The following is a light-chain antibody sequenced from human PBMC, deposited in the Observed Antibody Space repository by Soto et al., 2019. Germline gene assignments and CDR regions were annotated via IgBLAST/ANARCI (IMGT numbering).Light chain of an antibody. V-gene: IGKV2-28*01. J-gene: IGKJ5*01. Sequence: EIVMTQSPLSLPVTPGEPASISCKSSQRLQFSNGYNFLHWYLQKPGQSPQLLIYEASHRATGIPVRFSGSGSDSDFTLTISSLEPEDFAVYYCQQRSYPITFGQGTRLEIK. CDR1: QRLQFSNGYNF. CDR2: EAS. CDR3: QQRSYPIT.